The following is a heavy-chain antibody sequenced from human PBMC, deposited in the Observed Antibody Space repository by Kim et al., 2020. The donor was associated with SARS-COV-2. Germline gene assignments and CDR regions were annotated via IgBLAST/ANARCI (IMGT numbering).Heavy chain of an antibody. CDR3: ARTIAAADFLPGLVGYYYYYYGMDG. J-gene: IGHJ6*02. V-gene: IGHV1-69*13. CDR1: GGTFSSYA. CDR2: IIPIFGTA. D-gene: IGHD6-13*01. Sequence: SVKVSCKASGGTFSSYAISWVRQAPGQGLEWMGGIIPIFGTANYAQKFQGRVTITADESTSTAYMELSSLRSEDTAVYYCARTIAAADFLPGLVGYYYYYYGMDGWGQGTTVTVSS.